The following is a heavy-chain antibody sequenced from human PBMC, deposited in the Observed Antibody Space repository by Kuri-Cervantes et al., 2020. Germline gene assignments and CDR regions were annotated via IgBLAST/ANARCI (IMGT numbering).Heavy chain of an antibody. J-gene: IGHJ3*02. V-gene: IGHV4-39*07. Sequence: GSLRLSCAASGFTFSTYWMSWVRQAPGKGLEWIGSIYYSGSTYYNPSLKSRVTISVDTSKNQFSLKLSSVTAADTAVYYCALEGGDSDAFDIWGQGTMVTVSS. CDR1: GFTFSTYW. CDR2: IYYSGST. D-gene: IGHD4-17*01. CDR3: ALEGGDSDAFDI.